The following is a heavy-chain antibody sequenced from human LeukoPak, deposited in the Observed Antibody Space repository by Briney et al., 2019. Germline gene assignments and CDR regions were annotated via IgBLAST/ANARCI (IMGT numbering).Heavy chain of an antibody. CDR1: GGSISSGNW. CDR2: IYHSGST. Sequence: PSETLSLTCAVSGGSISSGNWWSWVRQPPGKGLEWIGEIYHSGSTNYNPSLKSRVTISVDTSKNQFSLKLSSVTAADTAVYYCARDMLGDACSGGSCYSGGPGAFDIWGQGTMVTVSS. D-gene: IGHD2-15*01. V-gene: IGHV4-4*02. CDR3: ARDMLGDACSGGSCYSGGPGAFDI. J-gene: IGHJ3*02.